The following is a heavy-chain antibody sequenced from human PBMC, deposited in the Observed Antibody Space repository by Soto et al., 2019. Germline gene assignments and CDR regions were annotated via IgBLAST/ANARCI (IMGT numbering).Heavy chain of an antibody. D-gene: IGHD1-26*01. CDR3: ARVRSGTYNAFDL. J-gene: IGHJ3*01. CDR2: LSSESTFI. V-gene: IGHV3-11*06. Sequence: QVQLVESGGGLVRPGGSLRLSCAASGFTFSTFYMNWVRQAPGKGLEWVSFLSSESTFISYADSVKGRFTISRDNSKKSLVLQMDSLRVEVTAVYYCARVRSGTYNAFDLWGQGTVVTVSS. CDR1: GFTFSTFY.